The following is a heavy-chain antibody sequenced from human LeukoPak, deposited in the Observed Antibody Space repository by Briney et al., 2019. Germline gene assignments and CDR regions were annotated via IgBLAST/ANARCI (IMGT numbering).Heavy chain of an antibody. V-gene: IGHV4-39*01. Sequence: SETLSLTCTVSGGSISSSSYSWRWIRQPPGKGLEWIGSIYYSGTTYYNPSLKSRVTISVDTSKIQFSLKLSSVAATDTAVYFCARLRFDFWSGYTHPYFDYWGQGTLVTVSS. D-gene: IGHD3-3*01. J-gene: IGHJ4*02. CDR3: ARLRFDFWSGYTHPYFDY. CDR1: GGSISSSSYS. CDR2: IYYSGTT.